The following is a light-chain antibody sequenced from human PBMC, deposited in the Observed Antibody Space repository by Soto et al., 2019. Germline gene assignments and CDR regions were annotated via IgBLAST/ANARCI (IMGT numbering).Light chain of an antibody. J-gene: IGKJ1*01. CDR3: QQYGSSPWT. CDR1: QSVRSSY. V-gene: IGKV3-20*01. Sequence: ELVLRQCPATLSLSPGGRATLSCRASQSVRSSYLAWYQQKPGQAPRLLIYGASTRATGIPDRFSGSGSGTDFTLTISRLEPEDFAVYYCQQYGSSPWTFGQGTKVDIK. CDR2: GAS.